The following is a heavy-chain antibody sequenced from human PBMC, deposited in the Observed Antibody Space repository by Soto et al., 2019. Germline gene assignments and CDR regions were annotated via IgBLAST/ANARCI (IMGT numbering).Heavy chain of an antibody. CDR3: ARVLPPFDP. V-gene: IGHV1-18*01. J-gene: IGHJ5*02. Sequence: QVQLVQSGAEVKKPGASVKVSCKASGYTFTSYGISWVRQAPGQGLEWMGWINAYNGNTNYAQRLQGRVTMTTDTCTGTGYMGLRSVGSDETAVYYCARVLPPFDPWGQGTLVTVSS. CDR2: INAYNGNT. CDR1: GYTFTSYG.